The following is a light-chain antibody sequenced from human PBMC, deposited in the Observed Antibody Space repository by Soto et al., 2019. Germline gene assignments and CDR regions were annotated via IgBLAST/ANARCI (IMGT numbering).Light chain of an antibody. CDR2: AAS. Sequence: DIQMTQSPSTLSASVGYRFTITRRASQSISSWVAWYQQKPGKGPKLLIFAASSLQSGVPSRFSGSRSGPDFTLTISSLQPEDFATYYCQQSYSSPPTFGQGTKLDI. CDR3: QQSYSSPPT. V-gene: IGKV1-39*01. CDR1: QSISSW. J-gene: IGKJ1*01.